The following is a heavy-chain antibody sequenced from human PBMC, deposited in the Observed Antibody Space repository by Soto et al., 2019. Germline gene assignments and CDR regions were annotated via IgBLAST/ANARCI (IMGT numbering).Heavy chain of an antibody. CDR2: IYYSGGT. D-gene: IGHD6-19*01. CDR3: TREQSDDNYFDP. V-gene: IGHV4-61*08. CDR1: GAALSSGGYF. J-gene: IGHJ5*02. Sequence: SETLSLTCTVSGAALSSGGYFYTWVRQPPGKGLEWLGYIYYSGGTNYNPSLKSRVTISLDKSKSQFSISLISVTAADTAVYYCTREQSDDNYFDPLGQGTLVTVSS.